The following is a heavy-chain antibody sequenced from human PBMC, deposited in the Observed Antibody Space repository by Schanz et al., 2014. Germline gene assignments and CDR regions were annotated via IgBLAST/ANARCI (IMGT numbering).Heavy chain of an antibody. CDR2: IYIHSVST. CDR3: ARDEGREGYNLAFDV. Sequence: EVQLVESGGGLMQPGGSLRLSCAVSGFSVSTNYMSWVRQAPGKGLEWVSTIYIHSVSTNYADSVKGRFIISRDSSKNXXFLQMNSLRAEDTXXYFCARDEGREGYNLAFDVWGQGTLVTVSS. D-gene: IGHD5-12*01. CDR1: GFSVSTNY. V-gene: IGHV3-53*01. J-gene: IGHJ3*01.